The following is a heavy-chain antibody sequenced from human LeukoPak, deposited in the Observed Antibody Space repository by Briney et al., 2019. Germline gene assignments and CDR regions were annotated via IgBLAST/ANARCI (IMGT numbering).Heavy chain of an antibody. J-gene: IGHJ4*02. CDR3: ARQYYYDNSGYSYFDY. D-gene: IGHD3-22*01. CDR2: FYTSGST. V-gene: IGHV4-4*07. Sequence: SETLSLTCTVSGGSISSYFWSWIRQPAGKGLEWIGRFYTSGSTNYNPSLKSRVTMSVDTSKNQFSLTLSSVTAADTAVYYCARQYYYDNSGYSYFDYWGQGTLVTVSS. CDR1: GGSISSYF.